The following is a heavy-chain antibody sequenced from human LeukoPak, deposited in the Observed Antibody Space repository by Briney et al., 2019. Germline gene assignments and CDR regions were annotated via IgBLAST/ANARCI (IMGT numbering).Heavy chain of an antibody. CDR3: AREGQYYDTSGYPTWTLDY. D-gene: IGHD3-22*01. Sequence: GGSLRLSCAASGFTVSSNYMSWVRQAPGKGLEWVSVYSGGTTYYADSVKGRFTISRDTSKNTLHLQMNSLRAEDTAAYYCAREGQYYDTSGYPTWTLDYWGQGTLVTVSS. J-gene: IGHJ4*02. CDR1: GFTVSSNY. CDR2: YSGGTT. V-gene: IGHV3-66*02.